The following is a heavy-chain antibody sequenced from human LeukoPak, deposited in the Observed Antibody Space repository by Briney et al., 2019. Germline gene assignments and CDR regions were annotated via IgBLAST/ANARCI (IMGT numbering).Heavy chain of an antibody. CDR3: ARDRMGDAEDIVVVPAAMGY. J-gene: IGHJ4*02. V-gene: IGHV3-23*01. CDR2: ISGSGGST. D-gene: IGHD2-2*01. Sequence: GGSLRLSCAASGFTFSSYAMSWVRQAPGKGLEWVSAISGSGGSTYYADSVKGRFTISRDNAKNSLYLQMNSLRAEDTAVYYCARDRMGDAEDIVVVPAAMGYWGQGTLVTVSS. CDR1: GFTFSSYA.